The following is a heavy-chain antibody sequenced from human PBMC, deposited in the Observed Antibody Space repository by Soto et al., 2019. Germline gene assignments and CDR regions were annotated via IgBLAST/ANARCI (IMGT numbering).Heavy chain of an antibody. CDR2: IYHSGST. D-gene: IGHD3-10*01. CDR3: ARDGYGSGTYYYYYYGMDV. CDR1: GCSISSSDW. Sequence: SETQSLTCTVSGCSISSSDWWSWVRQPPGKGLEWIGEIYHSGSTNYNPSLKSRVTISVDKSKNQFSLKLSSVTAADTAVYSCARDGYGSGTYYYYYYGMDVWGQGTKVTVSS. V-gene: IGHV4-4*02. J-gene: IGHJ6*02.